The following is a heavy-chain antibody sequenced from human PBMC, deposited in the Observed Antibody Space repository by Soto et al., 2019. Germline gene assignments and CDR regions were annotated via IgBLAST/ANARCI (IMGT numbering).Heavy chain of an antibody. CDR2: IYYSGST. V-gene: IGHV4-30-4*01. CDR1: GGSISSGDYY. Sequence: PSETLSLTCSVSGGSISSGDYYWSWIRQPPGKGLEWIGYIYYSGSTYYNPSLKSRVTISVDTSKNQFSLKLSSVTAADTAVYYCARDGRVRGVNYYYYGMDVWGQGTTVNVSS. CDR3: ARDGRVRGVNYYYYGMDV. D-gene: IGHD3-10*01. J-gene: IGHJ6*02.